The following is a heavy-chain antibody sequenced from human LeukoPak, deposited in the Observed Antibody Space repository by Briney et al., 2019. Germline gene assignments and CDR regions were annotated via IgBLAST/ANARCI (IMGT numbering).Heavy chain of an antibody. CDR3: ARVDRSPDIVVVTAAIIRPGAFDI. CDR2: INPNSGGT. D-gene: IGHD2-2*01. Sequence: ASVKVSCKASGYTFTGYYMHWVRQAPGQGLELMGRINPNSGGTNYAQKFQGRVTMTRDTSISTAYMELSRLRSDDTAVYYCARVDRSPDIVVVTAAIIRPGAFDIWGQGTMLTVSS. V-gene: IGHV1-2*06. J-gene: IGHJ3*02. CDR1: GYTFTGYY.